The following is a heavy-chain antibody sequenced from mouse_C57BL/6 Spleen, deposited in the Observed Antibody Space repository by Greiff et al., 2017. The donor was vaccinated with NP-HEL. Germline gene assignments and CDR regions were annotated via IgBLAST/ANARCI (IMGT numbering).Heavy chain of an antibody. CDR3: ARGPGTKGFAY. J-gene: IGHJ3*01. CDR1: GYSITSGYY. D-gene: IGHD4-1*01. Sequence: EVKLEESGPGLVKPSQSLSLTCSVTGYSITSGYYWNWIRQFPGNKLEWMGYISYDGSNNYNPSLKNRISITRDTSKNQFFLKLNSVTTEDTATYYCARGPGTKGFAYWGQGTLVTVSA. V-gene: IGHV3-6*01. CDR2: ISYDGSN.